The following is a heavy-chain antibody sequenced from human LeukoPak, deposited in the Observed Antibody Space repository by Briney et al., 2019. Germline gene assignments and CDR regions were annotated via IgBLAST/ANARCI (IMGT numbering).Heavy chain of an antibody. V-gene: IGHV3-30*04. D-gene: IGHD3-10*01. Sequence: PGRSLRLSCAASGFTFSSYAMHWVRQAPGKGLEWVAFIRYDGSNKYYADSVKGRFTISRDNSKNTLYLQMNSLRAEDTAVYYCARGRTLWLGELSLFDYWGQGTLVTVSS. J-gene: IGHJ4*02. CDR1: GFTFSSYA. CDR2: IRYDGSNK. CDR3: ARGRTLWLGELSLFDY.